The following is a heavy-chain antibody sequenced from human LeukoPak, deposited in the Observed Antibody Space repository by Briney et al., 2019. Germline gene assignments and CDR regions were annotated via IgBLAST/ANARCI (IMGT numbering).Heavy chain of an antibody. V-gene: IGHV3-23*01. CDR2: ISGGSEDT. J-gene: IGHJ6*01. CDR3: ARTIAQYSNSWLYFYYGLHV. D-gene: IGHD6-13*01. CDR1: GFTFGSYA. Sequence: GGSLRLSCTASGFTFGSYAMSWVRQAPGKGLEWVSSISGGSEDTYYADSVKGRFTISRDNSKSTLYLQMNSLRAEDTAVYYCARTIAQYSNSWLYFYYGLHVWGRGTTVTVSS.